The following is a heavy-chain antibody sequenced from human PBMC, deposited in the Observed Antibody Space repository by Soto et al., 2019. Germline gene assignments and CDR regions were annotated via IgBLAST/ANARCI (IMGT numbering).Heavy chain of an antibody. J-gene: IGHJ6*02. CDR2: IIPIFPTA. V-gene: IGHV1-69*12. CDR3: ARDKDRLQLGGNYYYAMDV. Sequence: QVQLVQSGAEVKKPGSSVTVSCKASGGTFGNSAISWVRQAPRQGLECMGGIIPIFPTADYAQKFQGRVPNTADEATRTAYMELTSLRSEDTAVYYYARDKDRLQLGGNYYYAMDVWGQGTTVTVSS. D-gene: IGHD1-1*01. CDR1: GGTFGNSA.